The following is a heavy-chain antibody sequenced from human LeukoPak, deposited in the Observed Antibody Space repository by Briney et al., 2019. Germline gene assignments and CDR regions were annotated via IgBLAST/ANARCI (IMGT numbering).Heavy chain of an antibody. CDR3: AREDSSGWTFDY. J-gene: IGHJ4*02. CDR1: GYTFTSYY. D-gene: IGHD6-19*01. V-gene: IGHV1-46*01. Sequence: ASVKVSCKASGYTFTSYYMHWVRQAPGQGLEWMGIINPSGGSTSYAQKFQGRVTMTRDTSTSTVYMELSSLISEDTAVYYCAREDSSGWTFDYWGQGTLVTVSS. CDR2: INPSGGST.